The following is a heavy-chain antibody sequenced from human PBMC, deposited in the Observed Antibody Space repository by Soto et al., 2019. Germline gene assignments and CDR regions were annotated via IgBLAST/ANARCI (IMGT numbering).Heavy chain of an antibody. V-gene: IGHV3-30*18. Sequence: GGSLRLSCAASGFTFSSYGMHWVRQAPGKGLEWVAVISYDGSNKYYADSVKGRFTISRDNSKNTLYLQMNSLRAEDTAVYYCAKDKFAWWELLPGRGGYFDYWGQGTLVTVSS. J-gene: IGHJ4*02. D-gene: IGHD1-26*01. CDR3: AKDKFAWWELLPGRGGYFDY. CDR2: ISYDGSNK. CDR1: GFTFSSYG.